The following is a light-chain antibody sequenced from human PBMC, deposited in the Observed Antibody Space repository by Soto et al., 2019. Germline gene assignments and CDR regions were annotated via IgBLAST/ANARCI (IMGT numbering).Light chain of an antibody. V-gene: IGKV2-28*01. CDR1: QSLLHSNGYNY. J-gene: IGKJ2*01. CDR2: LGS. Sequence: DIVMTQSPLSLPVTPGEPASISCRSSQSLLHSNGYNYLDWYLQKPGQSPQLLIYLGSNRASGVPDRFSGSGSGTEFTLKISRVEAEDVGVYYCMQALETPKYTFGQGKKLEIK. CDR3: MQALETPKYT.